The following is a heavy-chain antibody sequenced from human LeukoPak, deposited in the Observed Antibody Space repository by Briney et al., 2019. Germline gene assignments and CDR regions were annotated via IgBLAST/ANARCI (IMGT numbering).Heavy chain of an antibody. Sequence: ATVKASCKASGYTFTNYGVSWVRQAPGQGLEWMGWISTYSGNTNYAQKLQGRVTMTTDTSTSTAYMELRSLRSDDTALYYCARDRWPSNDLVPTISDYWGQGTLVTVSS. CDR2: ISTYSGNT. J-gene: IGHJ4*02. V-gene: IGHV1-18*01. D-gene: IGHD5-12*01. CDR3: ARDRWPSNDLVPTISDY. CDR1: GYTFTNYG.